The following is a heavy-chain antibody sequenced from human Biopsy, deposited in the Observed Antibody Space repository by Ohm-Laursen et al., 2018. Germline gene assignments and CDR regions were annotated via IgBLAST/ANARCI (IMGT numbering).Heavy chain of an antibody. CDR1: GGSISSHY. D-gene: IGHD3-3*01. J-gene: IGHJ5*02. Sequence: SDTLSLTCTVSGGSISSHYWTWIRQPPGKGLEWIGHVYNGGITNYNPSLKSRVTISKDTSKNQFSLQVNSVTAADTAVYYCARTPRDSFWSGSYKRGLWFDPWGQGTLVIVSS. CDR3: ARTPRDSFWSGSYKRGLWFDP. V-gene: IGHV4-59*07. CDR2: VYNGGIT.